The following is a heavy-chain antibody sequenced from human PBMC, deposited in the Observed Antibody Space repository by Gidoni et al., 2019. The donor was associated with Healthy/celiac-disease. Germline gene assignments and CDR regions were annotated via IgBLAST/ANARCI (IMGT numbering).Heavy chain of an antibody. Sequence: EVQLVESGGGLVQPGRSLRLSCSASGFTVDDYAMPWVRQAPGTGRELVSGISLNSGRIGYADSVKCRFTISRDNAKNSLYLQMNSLSAEDTALYYCEKSLALVLGYYYYGMDVWGQGTTVTVSS. CDR3: EKSLALVLGYYYYGMDV. J-gene: IGHJ6*02. V-gene: IGHV3-9*01. D-gene: IGHD7-27*01. CDR1: GFTVDDYA. CDR2: ISLNSGRI.